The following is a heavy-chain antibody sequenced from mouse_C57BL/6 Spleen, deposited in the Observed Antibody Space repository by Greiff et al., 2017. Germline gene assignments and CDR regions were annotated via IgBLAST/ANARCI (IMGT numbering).Heavy chain of an antibody. D-gene: IGHD1-1*01. CDR2: IYPGDGDT. Sequence: LQESGPELVKPGASVKISCKASGYAFSSSWMNWVKQRPGKGLEWIGRIYPGDGDTNYNGKFKGKATLTADKSSSTAYMQLSSLTSEDSAVYFCARLGYGSPLFAYWGQGTLVTVSA. V-gene: IGHV1-82*01. J-gene: IGHJ3*01. CDR3: ARLGYGSPLFAY. CDR1: GYAFSSSW.